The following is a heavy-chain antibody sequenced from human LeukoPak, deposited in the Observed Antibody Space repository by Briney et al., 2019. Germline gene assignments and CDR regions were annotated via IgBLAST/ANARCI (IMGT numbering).Heavy chain of an antibody. V-gene: IGHV3-23*01. CDR1: GFTFSSYG. Sequence: GGSLRLSCAASGFTFSSYGMHWVRQAPGKGLEWVSGISASGGSTYYADSVKGRFTISRDNSKNTLYLQMNSLRAEDTAVYYCAKIPVSYSSGWSNFDYWGQGTLVTVSS. J-gene: IGHJ4*02. D-gene: IGHD6-19*01. CDR2: ISASGGST. CDR3: AKIPVSYSSGWSNFDY.